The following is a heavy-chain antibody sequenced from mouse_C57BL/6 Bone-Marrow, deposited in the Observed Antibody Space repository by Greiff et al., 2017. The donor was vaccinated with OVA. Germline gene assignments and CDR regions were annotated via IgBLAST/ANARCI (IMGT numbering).Heavy chain of an antibody. J-gene: IGHJ3*01. V-gene: IGHV1-82*01. CDR2: IYPGDGDT. D-gene: IGHD1-1*01. Sequence: VQLQESGPELVKPGASVKISCKASGYAFSRSWMNWVKQRPGKGLEWIGRIYPGDGDTNYNGKFKGKATLTADKSSSTAYMQLSSLTSEDSAVYFCARSDGSPWFAYWGQGTLVTVSA. CDR1: GYAFSRSW. CDR3: ARSDGSPWFAY.